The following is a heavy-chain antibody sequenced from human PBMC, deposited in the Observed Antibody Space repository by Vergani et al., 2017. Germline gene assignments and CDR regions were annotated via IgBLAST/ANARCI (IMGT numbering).Heavy chain of an antibody. J-gene: IGHJ3*02. Sequence: EVQLVESGGGLVQPGGSLTLSCAASGFTVSTDYFSWVRQAPGKGLEWVSILYRGAFTSYTDSVKGRFTVSRDISKNSLFLQRNNLRPEDTARYYCARDGHYSVLSGYYIGGCFEIWGQGTMVTVSS. V-gene: IGHV3-66*02. CDR1: GFTVSTDY. CDR3: ARDGHYSVLSGYYIGGCFEI. CDR2: LYRGAFT. D-gene: IGHD3-3*01.